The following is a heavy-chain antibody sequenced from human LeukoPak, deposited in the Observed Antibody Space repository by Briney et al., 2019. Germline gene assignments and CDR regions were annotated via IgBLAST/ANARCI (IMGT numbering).Heavy chain of an antibody. J-gene: IGHJ6*03. V-gene: IGHV4-61*09. Sequence: PSQTLSLTCTVSGGSITSSSYYWSWIRQPAGKGLEWIGEINHSGSTNHNPSLKSRVTISVDTPKNQFSLKLSSVTAADTAVYYCARGRKMKVRGFSYMDVWGKGTTVTVSS. CDR2: INHSGST. CDR1: GGSITSSSYY. D-gene: IGHD3-10*01. CDR3: ARGRKMKVRGFSYMDV.